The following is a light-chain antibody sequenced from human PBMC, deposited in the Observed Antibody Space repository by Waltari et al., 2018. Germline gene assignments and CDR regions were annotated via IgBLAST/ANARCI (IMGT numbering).Light chain of an antibody. J-gene: IGKJ4*01. CDR3: SGLI. Sequence: QLTQSPSSLSAFVGDRVTITCRSSQTLTGWLAWFQQRPGKAPKLLTYKTSVLETGVPSRFSCSGSGTEFTLTIYNFQPDDVGTYYCSGLIFGGGTQVDIK. V-gene: IGKV1-5*03. CDR2: KTS. CDR1: QTLTGW.